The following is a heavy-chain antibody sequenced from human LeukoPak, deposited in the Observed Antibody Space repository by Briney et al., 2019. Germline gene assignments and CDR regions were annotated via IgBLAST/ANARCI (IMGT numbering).Heavy chain of an antibody. Sequence: GGSLRLSCAASGFTVSSNYMSWVRQAPGKGLEWVSVIYSGGSTYYADSVKGRFTISRDNFKNTPYLQMNSLRAEDTAVYYCAREYRGEYYFAYWGQGTLVTVSS. D-gene: IGHD3-10*01. CDR2: IYSGGST. J-gene: IGHJ4*02. CDR3: AREYRGEYYFAY. V-gene: IGHV3-66*01. CDR1: GFTVSSNY.